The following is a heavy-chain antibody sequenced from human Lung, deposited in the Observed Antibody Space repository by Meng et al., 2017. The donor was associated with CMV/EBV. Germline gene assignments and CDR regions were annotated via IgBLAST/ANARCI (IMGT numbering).Heavy chain of an antibody. Sequence: SVXVSXKTSGNVFGTFAVSWLRQAPGQGLEWMGGVVPLFGTANYAQKFQGRVTITADASTTTAYMELRSLKSEDTAIYFCARDVPRAGGAGSQFDFWGHRTLVTVSS. CDR3: ARDVPRAGGAGSQFDF. D-gene: IGHD6-13*01. V-gene: IGHV1-69*13. CDR1: GNVFGTFA. J-gene: IGHJ4*01. CDR2: VVPLFGTA.